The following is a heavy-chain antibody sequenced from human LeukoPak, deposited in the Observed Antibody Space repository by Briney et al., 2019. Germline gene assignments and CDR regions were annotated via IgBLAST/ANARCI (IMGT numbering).Heavy chain of an antibody. CDR3: VRGVVRVVRLGP. CDR2: ITHSGST. V-gene: IGHV4-34*01. D-gene: IGHD3-3*01. CDR1: GGSFSGYY. Sequence: SETLPLTCAVYGGSFSGYYWSWIRQPPGKGQEWIGEITHSGSTNSNPSLKSRVTISVDTSKNQFSLKLSSVTAADTAVYYCVRGVVRVVRLGPWGQGTLVTVSS. J-gene: IGHJ5*02.